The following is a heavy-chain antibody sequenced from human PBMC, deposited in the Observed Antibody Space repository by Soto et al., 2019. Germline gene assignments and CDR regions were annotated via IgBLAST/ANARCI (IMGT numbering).Heavy chain of an antibody. J-gene: IGHJ5*02. V-gene: IGHV1-8*01. CDR1: GYTFTSYD. Sequence: ASVKVSCKASGYTFTSYDINWVRQATGQGLEWMGWMNPNSGNTGYAQKFQGRVTMTRNTSISTAYMELSSLRSEDTAVYYCARAEWELLGWFDPCGQGTLVTVSS. CDR3: ARAEWELLGWFDP. CDR2: MNPNSGNT. D-gene: IGHD1-26*01.